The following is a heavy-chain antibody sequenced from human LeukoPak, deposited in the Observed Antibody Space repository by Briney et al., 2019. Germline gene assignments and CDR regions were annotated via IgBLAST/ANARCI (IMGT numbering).Heavy chain of an antibody. CDR3: ANPEIVGATDDAFDI. V-gene: IGHV3-30*18. Sequence: GGSLRLSCAASGFTFSSYGMHWVRQAPGKGLEWVAVISYDGSNKYYADSVKGRFTISRDNSKNTLYLQMNSLRAEDTAVYYCANPEIVGATDDAFDIWGQGTMVTVTS. J-gene: IGHJ3*02. CDR2: ISYDGSNK. CDR1: GFTFSSYG. D-gene: IGHD1-26*01.